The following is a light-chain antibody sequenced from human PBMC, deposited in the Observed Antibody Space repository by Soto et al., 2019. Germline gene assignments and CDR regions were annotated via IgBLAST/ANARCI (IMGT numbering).Light chain of an antibody. V-gene: IGKV3-20*01. CDR3: QQYGSSPVT. CDR2: GAF. Sequence: VVLTHSPVTLSLSPGERATLSCRASQSVSSYLAWYQQKPGQAPRLLIYGAFSRATGIPDRFSGSGSGTDFTLTISRLEPEDFAVYYCQQYGSSPVTFGQGTKVDIK. CDR1: QSVSSY. J-gene: IGKJ1*01.